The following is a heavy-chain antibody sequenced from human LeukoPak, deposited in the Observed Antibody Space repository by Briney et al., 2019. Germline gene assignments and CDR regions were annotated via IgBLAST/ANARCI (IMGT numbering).Heavy chain of an antibody. D-gene: IGHD2-21*02. Sequence: GASVKVSCKVSGYTLTELSMHWVRQAPGKGLAWMGGFDPEDGETIYAQKFQGRVTMTEDTSTDTAYMELSSLRSEDTAVYYCATNRDYCGGDCYYDYWGQGTLVTVSS. V-gene: IGHV1-24*01. CDR1: GYTLTELS. CDR2: FDPEDGET. J-gene: IGHJ4*02. CDR3: ATNRDYCGGDCYYDY.